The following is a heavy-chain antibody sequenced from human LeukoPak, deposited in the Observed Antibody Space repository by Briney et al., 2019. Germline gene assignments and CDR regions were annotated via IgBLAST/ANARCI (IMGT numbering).Heavy chain of an antibody. CDR3: AREFSYGSGSYYPLRFDP. V-gene: IGHV4-34*01. Sequence: KPSETLSLTCAVYGGSFSGYYWSWIRQPPGKGLEWIGEINHSGSTNYNPSLKSRVTISVDTSKNQSSLKLSSVTAADTAVYYCAREFSYGSGSYYPLRFDPWGQGTLVTASS. CDR1: GGSFSGYY. CDR2: INHSGST. D-gene: IGHD3-10*01. J-gene: IGHJ5*02.